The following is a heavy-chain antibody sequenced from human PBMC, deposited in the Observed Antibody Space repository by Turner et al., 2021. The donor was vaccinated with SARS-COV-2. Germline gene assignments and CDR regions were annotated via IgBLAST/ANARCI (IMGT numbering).Heavy chain of an antibody. V-gene: IGHV4-59*01. D-gene: IGHD3-16*01. CDR3: ARDPGEGSFDY. J-gene: IGHJ4*02. CDR2: IYYSGST. CDR1: GGSISSYY. Sequence: QVQLQESGPGLVKPSAPLSLPCTVSGGSISSYYWSWIRQPPGKGLEWIGYIYYSGSTNDNPSLKSRVTIAVDTYKNQVSLKLSSVTAADTAVYYCARDPGEGSFDYWGQGTLVTVSS.